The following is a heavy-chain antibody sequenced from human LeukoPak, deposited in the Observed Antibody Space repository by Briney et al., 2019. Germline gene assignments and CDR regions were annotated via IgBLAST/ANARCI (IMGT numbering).Heavy chain of an antibody. CDR3: ARSPLLTDFWSGPFDY. D-gene: IGHD3-3*01. CDR1: GYGFSGYW. CDR2: VYPDDSNT. V-gene: IGHV5-51*01. Sequence: GESLKISCKGAGYGFSGYWVAWVRQMPGKGLEWMGIVYPDDSNTRYSPSFRGQVTMSADKSISTAYLQWSSLKASDTAMYYCARSPLLTDFWSGPFDYWGQGTLVTVSS. J-gene: IGHJ4*02.